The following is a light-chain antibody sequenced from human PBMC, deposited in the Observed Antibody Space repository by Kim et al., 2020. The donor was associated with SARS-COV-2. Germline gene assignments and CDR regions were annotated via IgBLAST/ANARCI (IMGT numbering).Light chain of an antibody. CDR3: QRYNNWPTT. V-gene: IGKV3-15*01. CDR1: QRDSSN. Sequence: VSPGGRAPLSGRASQRDSSNVAWDLQKAGQAPRVLIYGASPRATGIPARFSGSGSGTEFTLTISSLQSEDFAVYYCQRYNNWPTTFGQGARLGIK. J-gene: IGKJ5*01. CDR2: GAS.